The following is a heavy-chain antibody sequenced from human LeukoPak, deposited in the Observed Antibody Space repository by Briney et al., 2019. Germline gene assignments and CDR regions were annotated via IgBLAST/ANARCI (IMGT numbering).Heavy chain of an antibody. CDR3: ARVFGSGYDFRGAFDI. Sequence: PSETLSLTCTVSGGSISSYYWSWIRQPPGKGLEWIGYIYYSGSTNYNPSLKSRVTISVDTSKNQFSLKLSSVTAADTAVYYCARVFGSGYDFRGAFDIWGQGTMVTVSS. CDR2: IYYSGST. D-gene: IGHD5-12*01. CDR1: GGSISSYY. V-gene: IGHV4-59*01. J-gene: IGHJ3*02.